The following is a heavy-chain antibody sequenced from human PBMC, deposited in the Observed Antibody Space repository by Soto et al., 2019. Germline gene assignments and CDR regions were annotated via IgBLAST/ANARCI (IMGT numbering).Heavy chain of an antibody. D-gene: IGHD3-16*01. V-gene: IGHV4-39*01. CDR2: VYYSGST. CDR1: GGSTNSRSDY. J-gene: IGHJ4*02. Sequence: SETLSLTCTVSGGSTNSRSDYWGWIRQPPGRGLEWIGSVYYSGSTHDNPSLQSRVSISVDTSRNQFSLNLISVTAADTAVYFCARQPRGPGYGERGLYFDHWGQGTLVTISS. CDR3: ARQPRGPGYGERGLYFDH.